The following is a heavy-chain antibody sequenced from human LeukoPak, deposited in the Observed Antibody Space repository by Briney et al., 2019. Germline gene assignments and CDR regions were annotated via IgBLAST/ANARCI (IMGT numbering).Heavy chain of an antibody. CDR1: GYIFYKFG. CDR2: INTHNGNT. Sequence: GASVKVSCKASGYIFYKFGIAWVRQAPGRGREGMGWINTHNGNTKYAQQYQGRVTITTDTSTSTVYMELRSLRSDDTAVYFCARDTPQHLKRYDYWGQGTQVTVSS. CDR3: ARDTPQHLKRYDY. J-gene: IGHJ4*02. V-gene: IGHV1-18*01. D-gene: IGHD6-13*01.